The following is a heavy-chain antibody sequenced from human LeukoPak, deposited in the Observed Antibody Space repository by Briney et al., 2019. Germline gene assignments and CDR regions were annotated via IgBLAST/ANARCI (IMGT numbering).Heavy chain of an antibody. CDR1: GFTFSSYA. D-gene: IGHD2-2*01. CDR2: ISGSGGST. V-gene: IGHV3-23*01. J-gene: IGHJ4*02. Sequence: GGSLRLSCAASGFTFSSYAMSWVRQAPGKGLEWVSAISGSGGSTYYADSVKGRFTISRDNSKNTLYLQMNSLRAEDTAVYYCAKDPDIVVVPAAYRGYYFDYWGQGTLVTVSS. CDR3: AKDPDIVVVPAAYRGYYFDY.